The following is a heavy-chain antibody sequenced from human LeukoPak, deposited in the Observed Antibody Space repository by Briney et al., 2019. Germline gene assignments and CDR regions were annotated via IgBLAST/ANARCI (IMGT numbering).Heavy chain of an antibody. J-gene: IGHJ4*02. CDR3: ARVSGDSKFRPCDY. V-gene: IGHV3-7*01. CDR2: IKTDGSEK. Sequence: GGSLRLSCAASGFSFTDYWMMWVRQAPGKGLEWLATIKTDGSEKTYLDSLRGRFMISRDNAKQLLYLQMNSLRAEDTAVYYCARVSGDSKFRPCDYWGQGTLVTVSS. CDR1: GFSFTDYW. D-gene: IGHD2-21*02.